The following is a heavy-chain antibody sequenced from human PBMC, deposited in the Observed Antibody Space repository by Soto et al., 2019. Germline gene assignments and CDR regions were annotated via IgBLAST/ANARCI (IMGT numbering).Heavy chain of an antibody. CDR2: ISSSSSYI. J-gene: IGHJ3*02. CDR3: ARSQRYFDWLWDAFDI. V-gene: IGHV3-21*01. Sequence: GGSLGPSCASSGFTASRYSMNWVRQATGKGLEWVSSISSSSSYIYYADSVKGRFTISRDNAKNSLYLQMNSLRAEDTAVYYCARSQRYFDWLWDAFDIWGQGTIVTVS. CDR1: GFTASRYS. D-gene: IGHD3-9*01.